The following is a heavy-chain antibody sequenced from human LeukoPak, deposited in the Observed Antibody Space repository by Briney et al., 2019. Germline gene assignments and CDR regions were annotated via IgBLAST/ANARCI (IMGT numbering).Heavy chain of an antibody. Sequence: SVKVSCKASGGTFSSYAISWVRQAPGQGLEWMGGIIPIFGTANYAQKFQGRVTITTDESTSTAYMELSSLRSEDTAVYYCAAYYDSSGYYYGFDYWGQGTLVTVSS. D-gene: IGHD3-22*01. CDR1: GGTFSSYA. CDR3: AAYYDSSGYYYGFDY. J-gene: IGHJ4*02. CDR2: IIPIFGTA. V-gene: IGHV1-69*05.